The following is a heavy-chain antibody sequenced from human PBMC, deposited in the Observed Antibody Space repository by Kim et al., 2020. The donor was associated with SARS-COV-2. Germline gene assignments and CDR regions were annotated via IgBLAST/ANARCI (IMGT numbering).Heavy chain of an antibody. CDR1: GGSFSGYY. D-gene: IGHD4-17*01. V-gene: IGHV4-34*01. Sequence: SETLSLTCAVYGGSFSGYYWSWIRQPPGKGLEWIGEINHSGSTNYNPSLKSRVTISVDTSKNQFSLKLSSVTAADTAVYYCARGTVTNYWGQGTLVTVSS. CDR3: ARGTVTNY. J-gene: IGHJ4*02. CDR2: INHSGST.